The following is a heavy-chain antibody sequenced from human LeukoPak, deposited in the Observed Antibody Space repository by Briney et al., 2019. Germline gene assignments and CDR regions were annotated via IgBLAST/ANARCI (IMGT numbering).Heavy chain of an antibody. V-gene: IGHV3-30*02. CDR2: IRYDGSNK. CDR3: AKFNGGNSDGWFDP. Sequence: GGSLRLSCAASGFTFSGYGMHWVRQAPGKGLEWVAFIRYDGSNKYYADSVKGRFTISRDNSKNTLYLQMNSLRAEDTAVYYCAKFNGGNSDGWFDPWGQGTLVTVSS. D-gene: IGHD4-23*01. J-gene: IGHJ5*02. CDR1: GFTFSGYG.